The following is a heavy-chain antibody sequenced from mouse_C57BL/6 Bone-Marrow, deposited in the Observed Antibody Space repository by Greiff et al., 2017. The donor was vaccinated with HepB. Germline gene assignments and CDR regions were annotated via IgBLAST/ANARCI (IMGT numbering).Heavy chain of an antibody. CDR2: ISDGGSYT. D-gene: IGHD5-1-1*01. V-gene: IGHV5-4*03. Sequence: EVKLMESGGGLVKPGGSLKLSCAASGFTFSSYAMSWVRQTPEKRLEWVATISDGGSYTYYPDNVKGRFTISRDNAKNNLYLQMSHLKSEDTAMYYCARRGYRDYWGQGTTLTVSS. J-gene: IGHJ2*01. CDR1: GFTFSSYA. CDR3: ARRGYRDY.